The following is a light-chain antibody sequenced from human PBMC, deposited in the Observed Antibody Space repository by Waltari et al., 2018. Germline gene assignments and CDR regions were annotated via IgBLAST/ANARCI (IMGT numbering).Light chain of an antibody. Sequence: QSALTQPRSVSGSPGQSVTISSAGTGSDGGDFNSVSWYQQHPGKAPKLVIFYVTKRPSGVPDRFSGSKSGTSASLTVSGLQAEDEADYYCCSYAGIWVFGGGTKLTVL. CDR3: CSYAGIWV. CDR1: GSDGGDFNS. V-gene: IGLV2-11*01. CDR2: YVT. J-gene: IGLJ3*02.